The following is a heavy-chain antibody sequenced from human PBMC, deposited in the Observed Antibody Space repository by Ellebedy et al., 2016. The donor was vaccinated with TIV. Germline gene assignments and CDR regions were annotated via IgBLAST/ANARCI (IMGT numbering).Heavy chain of an antibody. V-gene: IGHV3-30*18. J-gene: IGHJ4*02. CDR3: AKAPYSGSYYDLDY. D-gene: IGHD1-26*01. Sequence: GGSLRLXXAASGFTFSSYGMHWVRKAPGKGLEWVAVISYDGSNKYYADSVKGRFTISRDNSKNTLYLQMNSLRAEDTAVYYCAKAPYSGSYYDLDYWGQGTLVTVSS. CDR2: ISYDGSNK. CDR1: GFTFSSYG.